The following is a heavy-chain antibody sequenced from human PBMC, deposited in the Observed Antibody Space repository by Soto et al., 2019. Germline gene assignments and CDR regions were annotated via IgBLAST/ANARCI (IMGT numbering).Heavy chain of an antibody. CDR3: ARFKAAIYSSSWYWFDP. J-gene: IGHJ5*02. D-gene: IGHD6-13*01. Sequence: SGTLSLTCTVSGDSISRYYWSWILQPPGKELEWIGYIYYSGSTNYNPSLKSRVTISVATSKNQFSLKLSSVTAADTAVYYCARFKAAIYSSSWYWFDPWGQVTLSAVSA. V-gene: IGHV4-59*08. CDR2: IYYSGST. CDR1: GDSISRYY.